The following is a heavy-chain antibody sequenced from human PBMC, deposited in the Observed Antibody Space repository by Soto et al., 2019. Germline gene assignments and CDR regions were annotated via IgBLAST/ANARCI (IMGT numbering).Heavy chain of an antibody. D-gene: IGHD3-22*01. CDR1: GFNFSNYS. V-gene: IGHV3-48*02. CDR3: ARETAMIVVVIGDAFDM. J-gene: IGHJ3*02. Sequence: EVQLVESGGGLVQPGGSLRLSCAASGFNFSNYSMNWVRQAPGKGLEWVSYISSSGSTIYYGDSVKGRFTISRDNAKNALYLQMNSLRDEDTAVYYCARETAMIVVVIGDAFDMWGQGTMVTVSS. CDR2: ISSSGSTI.